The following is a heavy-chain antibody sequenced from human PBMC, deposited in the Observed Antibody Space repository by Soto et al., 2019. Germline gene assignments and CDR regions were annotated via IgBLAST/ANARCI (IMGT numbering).Heavy chain of an antibody. Sequence: ASVKVSCKVSGYTLTELSMHWVRQAPGKGLEWMGGFDPEDGETIYAQKFQGRVTMTEDTSTDTAYMELGSLRSEDTAVYYCATVQLGSDYYGSGSYAKWFDPWGQGTLVTVSS. CDR3: ATVQLGSDYYGSGSYAKWFDP. CDR2: FDPEDGET. J-gene: IGHJ5*02. V-gene: IGHV1-24*01. D-gene: IGHD3-10*01. CDR1: GYTLTELS.